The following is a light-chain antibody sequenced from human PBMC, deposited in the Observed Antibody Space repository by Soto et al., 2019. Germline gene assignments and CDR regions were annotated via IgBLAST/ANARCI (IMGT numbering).Light chain of an antibody. CDR2: ENS. CDR1: DSNIGSGSD. V-gene: IGLV1-40*01. CDR3: QSYDSSMSVWM. J-gene: IGLJ3*02. Sequence: QAVVTQPPSVSGAPGQRVTLSCAGSDSNIGSGSDVHWYQHLTGTAPKLLIYENSNRPSGVPDRFSGSKSGTSGSLDITGLQAEDEADYDCQSYDSSMSVWMFGGGTKVTVL.